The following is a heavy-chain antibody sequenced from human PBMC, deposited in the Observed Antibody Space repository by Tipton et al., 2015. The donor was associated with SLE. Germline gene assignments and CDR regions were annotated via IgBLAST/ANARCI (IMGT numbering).Heavy chain of an antibody. D-gene: IGHD2-2*02. V-gene: IGHV3-21*01. J-gene: IGHJ6*02. CDR1: GFTFSDYS. CDR2: LSESSSYF. CDR3: ARERSWVLYHDHYYGMDV. Sequence: SLRLSCAASGFTFSDYSMTWVRQAPGKGLEWVSSLSESSSYFYYADAVKGRFTISRDNAKNSLYLQMNSLRADDTAVYYCARERSWVLYHDHYYGMDVWGQGTTVTVSS.